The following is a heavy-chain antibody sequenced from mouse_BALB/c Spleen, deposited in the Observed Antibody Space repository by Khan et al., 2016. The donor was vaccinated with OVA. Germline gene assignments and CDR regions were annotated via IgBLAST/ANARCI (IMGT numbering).Heavy chain of an antibody. CDR2: ISSGGDYT. V-gene: IGHV5-6*01. J-gene: IGHJ3*01. D-gene: IGHD4-1*01. CDR3: SPHLTGSFAS. Sequence: EVERGEDGGDLVKPGGSLKLSCAASGFTFSSYSMSWVRQTPDKRLEWVASISSGGDYTYYPDSVKGRFTISRDNAKNTLYLQMSDLKSEDTAMSYCSPHLTGSFASWGQGPLVTVSA. CDR1: GFTFSSYS.